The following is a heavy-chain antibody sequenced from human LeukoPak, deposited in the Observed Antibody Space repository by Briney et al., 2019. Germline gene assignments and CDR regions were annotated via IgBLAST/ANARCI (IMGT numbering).Heavy chain of an antibody. D-gene: IGHD3/OR15-3a*01. J-gene: IGHJ6*02. CDR2: INAYNGNR. CDR3: ARDSSPDLRTGYLAWGRPGSRPLHNMDV. CDR1: RHTFTSYG. V-gene: IGHV1-18*01. Sequence: AAVSVSRQASRHTFTSYGIRWVRQAPGQGLAWMGWINAYNGNRFFGQKVQDRVIMTTDTSTSTVYMELRSLRSDDTAVYYCARDSSPDLRTGYLAWGRPGSRPLHNMDVWGQGTTVTVSS.